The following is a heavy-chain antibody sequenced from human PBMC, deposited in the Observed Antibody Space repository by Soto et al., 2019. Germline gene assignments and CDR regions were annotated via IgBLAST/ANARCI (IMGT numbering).Heavy chain of an antibody. CDR3: ARDLENCGGECSSAFDI. CDR1: GGSISSGDYY. V-gene: IGHV4-39*07. D-gene: IGHD2-21*01. J-gene: IGHJ3*02. Sequence: PSETLSLTCTVSGGSISSGDYYWSWIRQPPGKGLEWIGDINYSGSTNYNPSLKSRVTISVDTSKNQFSLKLSSVTAADTAVYYCARDLENCGGECSSAFDIWGQGTMVTVSS. CDR2: INYSGST.